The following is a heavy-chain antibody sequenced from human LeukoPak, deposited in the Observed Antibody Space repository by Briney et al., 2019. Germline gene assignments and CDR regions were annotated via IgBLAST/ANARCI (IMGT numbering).Heavy chain of an antibody. Sequence: GGSLRLSCAASGFRFSDFYMSWIRQAPGKGLEWVSQISSSGNAIYYTDSVKGRFTISRDNGKNTLYLQMNSLRAEDTAVYYCARDGQYSYGYWGQGTLVTVSS. CDR1: GFRFSDFY. V-gene: IGHV3-11*04. D-gene: IGHD5-18*01. CDR3: ARDGQYSYGY. J-gene: IGHJ4*02. CDR2: ISSSGNAI.